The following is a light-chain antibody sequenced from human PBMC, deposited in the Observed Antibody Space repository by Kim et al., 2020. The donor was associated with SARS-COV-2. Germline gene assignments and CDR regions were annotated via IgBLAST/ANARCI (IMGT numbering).Light chain of an antibody. Sequence: SPGERATPYCKASQSVSSNLAWYQQKPGQAPRLLIYGASTRATGIPARFSGSGSGTEFTLTISSLQSEDFAVYYCQQYNNWPPWTFGQGTKVDIK. CDR3: QQYNNWPPWT. CDR1: QSVSSN. J-gene: IGKJ1*01. V-gene: IGKV3D-15*01. CDR2: GAS.